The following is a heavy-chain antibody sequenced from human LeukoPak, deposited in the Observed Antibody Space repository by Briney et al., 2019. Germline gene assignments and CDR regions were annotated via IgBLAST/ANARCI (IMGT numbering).Heavy chain of an antibody. Sequence: SETLSLTCAVYGGSFSGYYWSWIRQPPGKGLEWIGEINHSGSTNYNPSLKSRVTISVDTSKNQFSLKLSSVTAADTAVYYCARQREAVDYWGQGTLVTVSS. CDR2: INHSGST. V-gene: IGHV4-34*01. J-gene: IGHJ4*02. D-gene: IGHD6-25*01. CDR3: ARQREAVDY. CDR1: GGSFSGYY.